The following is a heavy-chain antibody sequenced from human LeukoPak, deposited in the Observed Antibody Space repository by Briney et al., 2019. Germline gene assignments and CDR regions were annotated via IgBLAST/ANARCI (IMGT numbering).Heavy chain of an antibody. D-gene: IGHD1-26*01. V-gene: IGHV3-9*01. J-gene: IGHJ5*02. Sequence: PGGSLRLSCSASGFIFENFGTHWVRQAPGKGLEWVSGINWNSGNIIYADSAKGRFTISRDNAKKSIYLQMNSLRIEDTALYYCVKGDWLDNWGQGTLVTVSS. CDR3: VKGDWLDN. CDR1: GFIFENFG. CDR2: INWNSGNI.